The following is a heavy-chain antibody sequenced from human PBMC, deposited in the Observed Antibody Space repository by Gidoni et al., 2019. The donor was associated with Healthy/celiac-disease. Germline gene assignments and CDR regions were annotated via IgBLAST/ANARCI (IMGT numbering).Heavy chain of an antibody. J-gene: IGHJ4*02. D-gene: IGHD1-26*01. V-gene: IGHV2-26*01. CDR2: IFSNDEK. CDR3: ARRVVGGSHGDFDY. Sequence: QVTLKESGPVLVKPTETLTLTCTVSGFSLSNARMGVRWIRQPPGKALEWLAHIFSNDEKSYSTTLKSRLTIPKDTYKSQVVLTMTYMDPVDTATYYCARRVVGGSHGDFDYWGQGTLVTVSS. CDR1: GFSLSNARMG.